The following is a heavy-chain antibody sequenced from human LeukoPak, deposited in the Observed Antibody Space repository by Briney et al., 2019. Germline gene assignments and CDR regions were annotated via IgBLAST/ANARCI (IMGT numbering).Heavy chain of an antibody. D-gene: IGHD2-15*01. V-gene: IGHV3-53*01. Sequence: GGSLRLSCAASGFTVSSNYMSWVRQAPGKGLEWVSVIYSGGSTYYADSVKGRFTISRDNSKNTLYLQMNSPRAEDTAVYYCARGERVAARGDAFDIWGQGTMVTVSS. CDR2: IYSGGST. J-gene: IGHJ3*02. CDR3: ARGERVAARGDAFDI. CDR1: GFTVSSNY.